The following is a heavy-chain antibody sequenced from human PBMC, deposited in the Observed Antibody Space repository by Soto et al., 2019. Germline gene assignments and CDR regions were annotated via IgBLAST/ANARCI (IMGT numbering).Heavy chain of an antibody. V-gene: IGHV1-69*01. D-gene: IGHD3-22*01. CDR2: IIPIFGTA. CDR3: ARASYYYDSSGYYPFDY. Sequence: QVQLVQSGAEVKKPGSSVKVSCKASGGTFSSYAISWVRQAPGQGLEWMGGIIPIFGTANYAQKFQGRVTITADESTSTAYIELSSLRSEDTAVYYCARASYYYDSSGYYPFDYWGQGTLVTVSS. CDR1: GGTFSSYA. J-gene: IGHJ4*02.